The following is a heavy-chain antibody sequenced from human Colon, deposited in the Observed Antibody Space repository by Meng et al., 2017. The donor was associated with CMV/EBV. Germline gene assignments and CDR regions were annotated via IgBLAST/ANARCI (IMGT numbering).Heavy chain of an antibody. J-gene: IGHJ4*02. CDR1: GDSIRSHY. V-gene: IGHV4-59*11. D-gene: IGHD1-1*01. CDR2: IYYSGSA. Sequence: SETLSLTCTVSGDSIRSHYWSWIRQPPGKGLEWVGYIYYSGSATYSPSLRSRITISVDTSKNQFSLNLRSVTAADTAMYFCARGLGHASNNSLDYWGQGTLVTVSS. CDR3: ARGLGHASNNSLDY.